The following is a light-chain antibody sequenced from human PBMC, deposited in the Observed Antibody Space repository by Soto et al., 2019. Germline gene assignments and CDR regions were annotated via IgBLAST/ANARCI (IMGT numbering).Light chain of an antibody. Sequence: EIVLTQSPATLSLSPGDRATLSCWASQSLSSYLAWYQQKPGQAPRLLIYDASNRANGIPARFTGSGSGTDFTLTISSLEPEDFAVYFCQQRAGWPPTFGGGTKVDI. J-gene: IGKJ4*01. CDR2: DAS. CDR3: QQRAGWPPT. CDR1: QSLSSY. V-gene: IGKV3-11*01.